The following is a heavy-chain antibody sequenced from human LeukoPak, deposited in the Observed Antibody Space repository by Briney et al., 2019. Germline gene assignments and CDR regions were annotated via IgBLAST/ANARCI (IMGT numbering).Heavy chain of an antibody. CDR1: GGSFSDYL. CDR2: INQGGRT. Sequence: SETLSLTCAVTGGSFSDYLWTWIRQSPGKGLEWIGEINQGGRTNFNPSLKSRVTISADRSKYHFSLTLRSVTAADTAVYYCARGKRVWFGELMTSFSYFYIDVWGRGTTVSVSS. V-gene: IGHV4-34*01. CDR3: ARGKRVWFGELMTSFSYFYIDV. J-gene: IGHJ6*03. D-gene: IGHD3-10*01.